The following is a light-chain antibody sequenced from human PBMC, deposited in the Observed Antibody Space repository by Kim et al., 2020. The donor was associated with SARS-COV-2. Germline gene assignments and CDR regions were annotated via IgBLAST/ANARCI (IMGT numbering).Light chain of an antibody. J-gene: IGLJ3*02. CDR1: SSDVGAYNY. CDR3: CSYAGSYTWV. V-gene: IGLV2-11*01. Sequence: QSALTQPRSVSGSPGQSVTISCTGTSSDVGAYNYVSWYQQHPGEAPKFMIYDVTKRPSGVPDRFSGSKSGNTASLTISGLQAEDEADYYCCSYAGSYTWVFGGGTKLTVL. CDR2: DVT.